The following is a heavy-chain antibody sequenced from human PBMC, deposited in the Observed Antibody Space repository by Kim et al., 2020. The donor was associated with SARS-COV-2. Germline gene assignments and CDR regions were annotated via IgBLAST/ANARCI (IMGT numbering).Heavy chain of an antibody. CDR3: ARVKVAGWKGWFDP. J-gene: IGHJ5*02. D-gene: IGHD6-19*01. V-gene: IGHV1-46*01. Sequence: AQKFQGRVTMPRDTSTSTVYMELSSLRSEDTAVYYCARVKVAGWKGWFDPWGQGTLVTVSS.